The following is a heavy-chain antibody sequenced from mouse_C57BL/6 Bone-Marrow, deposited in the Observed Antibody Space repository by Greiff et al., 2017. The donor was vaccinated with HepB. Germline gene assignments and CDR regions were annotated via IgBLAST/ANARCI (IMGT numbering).Heavy chain of an antibody. CDR3: ARRRDYSNHWYFDV. CDR2: INPNNGGT. V-gene: IGHV1-18*01. J-gene: IGHJ1*03. Sequence: VQLQQSGPELVKPGASVKIPCKASGYTFTDYNMDWVKQSHGKSLEWIGDINPNNGGTIYNQKFKGKDTLTVDKSSSTAYMELRSLTSEDTAVYYCARRRDYSNHWYFDVWGTGTTVTVSS. D-gene: IGHD2-5*01. CDR1: GYTFTDYN.